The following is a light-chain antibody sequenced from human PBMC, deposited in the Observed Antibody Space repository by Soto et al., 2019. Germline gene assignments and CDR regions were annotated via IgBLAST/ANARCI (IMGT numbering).Light chain of an antibody. V-gene: IGKV4-1*01. CDR3: QQYESTPYT. J-gene: IGKJ2*01. CDR2: WAS. CDR1: QSVLYSSNNKNY. Sequence: DIVMTQSPDSLAVSLGERATINCKSSQSVLYSSNNKNYLAWYQQKPGQPPKLLIYWASIREAGVPDRFSGSGSGTDFTLTISSLQAEDVAVYYCQQYESTPYTFGQGTKLEIK.